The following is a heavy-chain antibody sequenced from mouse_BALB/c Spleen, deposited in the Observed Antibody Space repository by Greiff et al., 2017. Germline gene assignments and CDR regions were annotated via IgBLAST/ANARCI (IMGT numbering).Heavy chain of an antibody. CDR3: TRQYYGSRGDY. D-gene: IGHD1-1*01. J-gene: IGHJ2*01. Sequence: QVQLQQSGAELVRPGASVTLSCKASGYTFTDYEMHWVKQTPVHGLEWIGAIDPETGGTAYNQKFKGKATLTADKSSSTAYMELRSLTSEDSAVYYCTRQYYGSRGDYWGQGTTLTVSS. CDR2: IDPETGGT. CDR1: GYTFTDYE. V-gene: IGHV1-15*01.